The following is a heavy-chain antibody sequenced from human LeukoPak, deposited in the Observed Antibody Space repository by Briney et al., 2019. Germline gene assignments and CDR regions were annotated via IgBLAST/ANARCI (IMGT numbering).Heavy chain of an antibody. V-gene: IGHV3-11*06. Sequence: GGSLRLSCAASGFTFSDYYMSWIRQAPGEGLDWVSYISSSSDYTKYADSVKGRFTISRDNAKNSLYLQMNSLRAEDTAVYYCARGPLAAANPGYYYYGMDVWGQGTTVTVSS. J-gene: IGHJ6*02. CDR3: ARGPLAAANPGYYYYGMDV. CDR1: GFTFSDYY. CDR2: ISSSSDYT. D-gene: IGHD6-13*01.